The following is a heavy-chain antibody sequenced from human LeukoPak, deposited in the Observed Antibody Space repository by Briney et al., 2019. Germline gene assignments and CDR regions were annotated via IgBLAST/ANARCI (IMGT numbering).Heavy chain of an antibody. CDR1: GFTFSTYS. CDR3: ARDLGARTSTQN. J-gene: IGHJ4*02. V-gene: IGHV3-48*04. CDR2: ISGSGSTF. D-gene: IGHD3-16*01. Sequence: GGSLRLSCAASGFTFSTYSMNWVRQAPGKGLEWVSYISGSGSTFYNADSVKGRFTISRDNTKNSLYLQMNSLRAEDTAVYYCARDLGARTSTQNWGQGTLVTVSS.